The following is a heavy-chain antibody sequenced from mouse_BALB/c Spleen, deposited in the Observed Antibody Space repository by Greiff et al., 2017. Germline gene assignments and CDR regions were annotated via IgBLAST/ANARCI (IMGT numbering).Heavy chain of an antibody. CDR3: TRFWYGNQYYFDY. J-gene: IGHJ2*01. CDR2: IYPGNSDT. D-gene: IGHD2-10*02. CDR1: GYTFTSYW. V-gene: IGHV1-5*01. Sequence: EVQLQQSGTVLARPGASVKMSCKASGYTFTSYWMHWVKQRPGQGLEWIGAIYPGNSDTSYNQKFKGKAKLTAVTSTSTAYMELSSLTNEDSAVYYCTRFWYGNQYYFDYWGQGTTLTVSS.